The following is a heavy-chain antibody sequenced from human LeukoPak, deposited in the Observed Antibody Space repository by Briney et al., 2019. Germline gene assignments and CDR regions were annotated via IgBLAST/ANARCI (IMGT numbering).Heavy chain of an antibody. V-gene: IGHV7-4-1*02. Sequence: ASVKVSCKASGYTFTSYAMNWVRQAPGQGLELMGWINTNTGNPTYAQGFTGRFVLSLDTSVSTAYLQISSLKAEDTAVYYCARGLVAGSGYPNYGMDVWGQGTTVTVSS. J-gene: IGHJ6*02. CDR1: GYTFTSYA. CDR3: ARGLVAGSGYPNYGMDV. D-gene: IGHD3-3*01. CDR2: INTNTGNP.